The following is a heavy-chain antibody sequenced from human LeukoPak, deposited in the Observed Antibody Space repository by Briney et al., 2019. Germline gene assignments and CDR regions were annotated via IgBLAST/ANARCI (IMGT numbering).Heavy chain of an antibody. CDR2: ISGTDGST. Sequence: GGSLRLSCAASGFTVSSIHMVWVRQAPGKGLEWVSAISGTDGSTYYADSVKGRFTISRDNSKNTLYLQMNSLRAEDTAVYYCAKSDSSGYYPNFDYWGQGTLVTVSS. V-gene: IGHV3-23*01. J-gene: IGHJ4*02. D-gene: IGHD3-22*01. CDR3: AKSDSSGYYPNFDY. CDR1: GFTVSSIH.